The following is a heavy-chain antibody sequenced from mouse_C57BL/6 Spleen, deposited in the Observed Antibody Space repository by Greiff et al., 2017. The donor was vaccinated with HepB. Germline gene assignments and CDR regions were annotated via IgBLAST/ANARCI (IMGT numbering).Heavy chain of an antibody. CDR2: ISYDGSN. D-gene: IGHD1-1*01. CDR3: ARGPNYYGSKGWYFDV. V-gene: IGHV3-6*01. J-gene: IGHJ1*03. Sequence: EVKLQESGPGLVKPSQSLSLTCSVTGYSITSGYYWNWIRQFPGNKLEWMGYISYDGSNNYNPSLKNRISITRDTSKNQFFLKLNSVTTEDTATYYCARGPNYYGSKGWYFDVWGTGTTVTVSS. CDR1: GYSITSGYY.